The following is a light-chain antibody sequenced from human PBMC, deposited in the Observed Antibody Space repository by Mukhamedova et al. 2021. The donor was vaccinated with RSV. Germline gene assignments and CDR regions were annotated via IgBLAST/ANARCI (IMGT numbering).Light chain of an antibody. V-gene: IGKV3-20*01. J-gene: IGKJ4*01. Sequence: YMGRPGQAPRLLIYAASTRATGTPARFSGSGSGTDFTLTISRLEPEDFAVYYCQQYSNSTPITFGGETKVEIK. CDR2: AAS. CDR3: QQYSNSTPIT.